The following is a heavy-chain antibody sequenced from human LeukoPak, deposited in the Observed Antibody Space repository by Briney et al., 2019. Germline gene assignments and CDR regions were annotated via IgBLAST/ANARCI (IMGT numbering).Heavy chain of an antibody. J-gene: IGHJ5*02. CDR3: ARDIPYSSSWYDWFDP. Sequence: ASVKVSCKASGGTFSSYAISWVRQAPGQGLEWMGWISAYNGNTNYAQKLQGRVTMTTDTSTSTAYMELRSLRSDDTAVYYCARDIPYSSSWYDWFDPWGQGTLVTVSS. D-gene: IGHD6-13*01. CDR2: ISAYNGNT. V-gene: IGHV1-18*01. CDR1: GGTFSSYA.